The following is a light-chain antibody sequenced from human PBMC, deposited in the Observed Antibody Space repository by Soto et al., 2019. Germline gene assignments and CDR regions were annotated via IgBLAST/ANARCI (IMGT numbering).Light chain of an antibody. Sequence: DIQMTQSPSSVSASVGDRVTITCRASQGISRWLAWYQQKSGEAPKLLISVASNLQSGVPSRFSGSGSGTDFTLTISSLQPEDFATYYCQQANSFPYTFGQGTKLEIK. J-gene: IGKJ2*01. V-gene: IGKV1-12*01. CDR2: VAS. CDR1: QGISRW. CDR3: QQANSFPYT.